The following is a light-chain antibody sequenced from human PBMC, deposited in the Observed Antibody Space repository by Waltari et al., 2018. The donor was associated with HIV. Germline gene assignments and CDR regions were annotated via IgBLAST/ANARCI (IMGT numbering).Light chain of an antibody. V-gene: IGKV3-20*01. CDR1: QTVSNNY. CDR3: QQFGTSYT. J-gene: IGKJ2*01. CDR2: GAS. Sequence: EIVLTQSPGTLSLSPGERATLSSRASQTVSNNYLAWYQQKPGQAPRLLIYGASSRATGIPDRFSGSGSGTDFTLTISRLEPEDFAVYYCQQFGTSYTFGQGTKLEVK.